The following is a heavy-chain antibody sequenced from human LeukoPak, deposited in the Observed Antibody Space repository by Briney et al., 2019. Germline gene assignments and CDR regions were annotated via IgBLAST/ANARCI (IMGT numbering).Heavy chain of an antibody. CDR2: INSDATST. V-gene: IGHV3-74*01. Sequence: GGSLRLSCAASGFMLSSTWMHWVRQAPGKGLVWVSRINSDATSTSYADSVRGRFTISRDDAENTMYLQMNSLRAEGTAMYYCVRGSPGYSSSWHAYWGQGTLVTVSS. CDR3: VRGSPGYSSSWHAY. J-gene: IGHJ4*02. D-gene: IGHD6-13*01. CDR1: GFMLSSTW.